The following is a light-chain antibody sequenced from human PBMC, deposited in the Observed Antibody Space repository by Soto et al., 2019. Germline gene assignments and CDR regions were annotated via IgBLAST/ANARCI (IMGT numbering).Light chain of an antibody. V-gene: IGLV1-40*01. CDR1: SSNIGAGYD. CDR2: GNS. CDR3: QSYDSSLSVVV. Sequence: QSVLTQPPSVSGAPGQRVTISCTGSSSNIGAGYDVHWYQQLPGTAPKLLIYGNSNRPSGVPDRFSGSKSGTSASLAFTGLQAEDEADYYCQSYDSSLSVVVFGGGTKVTVL. J-gene: IGLJ2*01.